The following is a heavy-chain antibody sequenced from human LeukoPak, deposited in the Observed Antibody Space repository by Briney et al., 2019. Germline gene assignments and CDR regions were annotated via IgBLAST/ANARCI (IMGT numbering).Heavy chain of an antibody. J-gene: IGHJ4*02. CDR2: ISSSGNNK. CDR3: ASRPGYSYAFDQ. D-gene: IGHD5-18*01. V-gene: IGHV3-11*01. CDR1: EFSISDYY. Sequence: KSGGSLRLSCEGAEFSISDYYMNWIRQAPGKGLEWVSSISSSGNNKLHADSVRGRFTVSRDNANNSMHLEMSSLRADDTAVYYCASRPGYSYAFDQWGQGTLVTVSS.